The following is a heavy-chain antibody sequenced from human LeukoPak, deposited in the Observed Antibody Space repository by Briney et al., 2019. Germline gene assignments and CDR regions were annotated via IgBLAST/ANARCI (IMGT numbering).Heavy chain of an antibody. V-gene: IGHV4-61*01. D-gene: IGHD5-12*01. J-gene: IGHJ4*02. CDR1: GASVSSGSYY. Sequence: PSAPLSLTSTVSGASVSSGSYYLSWIRRPPRKGLECIGYIYYSRSTNYNPSLQSPVTISIATSRHQFSLNLSSVTAADTAVYYCARVVATTGIDYWGQGTLVTVSS. CDR3: ARVVATTGIDY. CDR2: IYYSRST.